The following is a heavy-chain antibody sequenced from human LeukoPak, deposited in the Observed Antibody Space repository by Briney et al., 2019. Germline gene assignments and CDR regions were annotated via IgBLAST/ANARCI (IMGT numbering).Heavy chain of an antibody. V-gene: IGHV4-4*07. CDR1: GGSISSYY. CDR2: IYTSGST. J-gene: IGHJ6*02. Sequence: PSETLSLTCTVSGGSISSYYWSWIRQPAGKGLEWIGRIYTSGSTNYNPSLKSRVTMSVDTSKNQFSLKLSSVTAADTAVYYCARGKGHRITMIVVVQNRGYYYGMDVWGQGTTVTVSS. D-gene: IGHD3-22*01. CDR3: ARGKGHRITMIVVVQNRGYYYGMDV.